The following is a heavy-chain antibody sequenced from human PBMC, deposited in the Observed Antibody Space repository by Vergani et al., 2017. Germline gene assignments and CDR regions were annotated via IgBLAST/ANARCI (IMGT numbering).Heavy chain of an antibody. CDR1: GGTFSSYA. CDR3: ARDHPPIDYGDYPNWFDP. J-gene: IGHJ5*02. CDR2: IIPIFGTA. V-gene: IGHV1-69*01. Sequence: QVQLVQSGAEVKKPGSSVKVSCKASGGTFSSYAISWVRQAPGQGLEWMGGIIPIFGTANYAQKFQGRVTITADESTSTAYMELSSLRSEDTAVYYCARDHPPIDYGDYPNWFDPWGQGTLVTVSS. D-gene: IGHD4-17*01.